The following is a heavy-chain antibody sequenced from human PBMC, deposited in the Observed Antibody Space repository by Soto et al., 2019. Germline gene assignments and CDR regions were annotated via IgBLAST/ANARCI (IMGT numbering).Heavy chain of an antibody. D-gene: IGHD3-22*01. Sequence: GGCLRLSCAASGFTFSSYGMHWVRQAPGKGLEWVAVISYDGSNKYYADSVKGRFTISRDNSKNTLYLQMNSLRAEDTAVYYCAKAPYYYDSSGYYPPAEYFQHWGQGTLVTV. CDR2: ISYDGSNK. J-gene: IGHJ1*01. CDR3: AKAPYYYDSSGYYPPAEYFQH. V-gene: IGHV3-30*18. CDR1: GFTFSSYG.